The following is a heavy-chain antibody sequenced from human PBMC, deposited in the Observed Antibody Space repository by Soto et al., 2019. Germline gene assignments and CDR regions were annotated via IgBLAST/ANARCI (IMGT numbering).Heavy chain of an antibody. CDR1: GFTFSDYY. CDR3: ARVSRCSGGSCYPYYYYYGMDV. J-gene: IGHJ6*02. V-gene: IGHV3-11*01. Sequence: KSGGSLRLSCAASGFTFSDYYMSWIRQAPGKGLEWVSYISSSGSTIYYADSVKGRFTISRDNAKNSLYLQMNSLRAEDTAVYYCARVSRCSGGSCYPYYYYYGMDVWGQGTTVTVSS. CDR2: ISSSGSTI. D-gene: IGHD2-15*01.